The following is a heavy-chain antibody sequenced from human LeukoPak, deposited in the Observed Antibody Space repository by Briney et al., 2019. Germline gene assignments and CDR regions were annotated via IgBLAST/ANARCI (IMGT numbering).Heavy chain of an antibody. CDR1: GGSITNSYY. CDR3: ARQYYYNRAIYSKLDF. D-gene: IGHD3-22*01. J-gene: IGHJ4*02. Sequence: PSEALSLTCTVSGGSITNSYYWGWIRQPPGKGLDWIGSMYYSGSTYYNPSLKSRVTISVDTSKNQFSLKLSSVTAADTAVYYCARQYYYNRAIYSKLDFWGQGTLVTVSS. CDR2: MYYSGST. V-gene: IGHV4-39*01.